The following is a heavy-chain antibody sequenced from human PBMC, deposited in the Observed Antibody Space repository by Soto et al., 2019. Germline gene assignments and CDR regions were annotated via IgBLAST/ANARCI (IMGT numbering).Heavy chain of an antibody. Sequence: PGESLKISCKVFGYSFSDYWIGWVRQMPGKGLEWMGIIFPGDSDVKYSPSFQGRVIISADKSINTAHLQWSSLEASDSGTYYCGRFGIGGCRGGRCFTSYHFYGMDVWGQGTTVTVSS. J-gene: IGHJ6*02. D-gene: IGHD2-15*01. CDR1: GYSFSDYW. CDR3: GRFGIGGCRGGRCFTSYHFYGMDV. CDR2: IFPGDSDV. V-gene: IGHV5-51*01.